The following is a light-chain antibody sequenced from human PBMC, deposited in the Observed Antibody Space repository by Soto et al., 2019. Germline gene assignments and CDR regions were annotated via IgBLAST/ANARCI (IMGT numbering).Light chain of an antibody. V-gene: IGKV1-33*01. CDR2: GAS. CDR1: QDISNS. CDR3: QQYENLPRT. Sequence: DIQMTQSPSSLSASVGDRVTITCQASQDISNSLNWYQQTPGKAPKLLIYGASKLQTGVTSRFSGSGSGTDFTFTTNNLQPEDIATFYCQQYENLPRTFGQGTKLEL. J-gene: IGKJ2*01.